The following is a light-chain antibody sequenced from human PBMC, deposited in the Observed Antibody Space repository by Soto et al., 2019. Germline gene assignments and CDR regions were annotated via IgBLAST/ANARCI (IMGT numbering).Light chain of an antibody. CDR1: SSDVGSYNL. CDR3: FPYAGSSTLV. CDR2: EGS. Sequence: QSALTQPASVSGSPGQSITISCTGTSSDVGSYNLVSWYQQHPGKAPKLMIYEGSKRPSGVSNRFSGSKSGNTASLTISGLQAEDEADYYCFPYAGSSTLVFGGGTKLTVL. V-gene: IGLV2-23*01. J-gene: IGLJ2*01.